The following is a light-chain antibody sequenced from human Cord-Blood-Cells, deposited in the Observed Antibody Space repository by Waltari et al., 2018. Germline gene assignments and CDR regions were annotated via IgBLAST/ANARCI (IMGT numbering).Light chain of an antibody. J-gene: IGLJ3*02. Sequence: QSALTQPASVSGSPGQSITISCTGTSSDVGGYNSVPWYQQHPGKAPKLMIYDVSNRPSGVSTRFAGSKSSNTASLAISGLQADDEADYYCSSYTSSSTLVFGGGTKLTVL. V-gene: IGLV2-14*01. CDR3: SSYTSSSTLV. CDR2: DVS. CDR1: SSDVGGYNS.